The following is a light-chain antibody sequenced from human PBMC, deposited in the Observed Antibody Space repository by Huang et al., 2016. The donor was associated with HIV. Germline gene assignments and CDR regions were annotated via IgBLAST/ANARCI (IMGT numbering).Light chain of an antibody. V-gene: IGKV2-28*01. CDR2: LGS. CDR1: QSLLHNSGYIY. Sequence: DIVMTQSPLSLSVTPGEPASISCKSSQSLLHNSGYIYLDWYLQKPGQSPQLLLYLGSNRASGVPDRFRASGSGTDFTLTISRVETEDVGIYYCMQGLQAPRLTFGGGTKVEIK. J-gene: IGKJ4*01. CDR3: MQGLQAPRLT.